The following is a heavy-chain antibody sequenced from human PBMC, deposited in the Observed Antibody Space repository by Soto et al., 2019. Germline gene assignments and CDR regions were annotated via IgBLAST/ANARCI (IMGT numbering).Heavy chain of an antibody. Sequence: EVHLLESGGGLVQPGGSLRLSCAVSGFTFSSYAVTWVRQAPGKGLEWVSGISGSGGNTYYADSVKGRVSTYYADSVEGRVSTCYAASVKGRFTISRDNSKNTLYLHMNSLRAEDTAVYYCAKDRYGDYDGGMDVWGQGTTVTVSS. CDR3: AKDRYGDYDGGMDV. D-gene: IGHD4-17*01. J-gene: IGHJ6*02. CDR1: GFTFSSYA. CDR2: ISGSGGNTYYADSVKGRVST. V-gene: IGHV3-23*01.